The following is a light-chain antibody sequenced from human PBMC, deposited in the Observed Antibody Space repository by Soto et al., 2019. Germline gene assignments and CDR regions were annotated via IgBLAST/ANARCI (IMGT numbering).Light chain of an antibody. Sequence: QSVLTQPPSVSEAPGQRVTISCTGSSSNIGAGYEAHWYQQVPGTAPKLLIYENNNRPSGVPDRFSGSKSGTSASLAITGLQAEDEAEYYCQSYDSSLSGYVFGTGTKXPV. CDR3: QSYDSSLSGYV. V-gene: IGLV1-40*01. CDR1: SSNIGAGYE. J-gene: IGLJ1*01. CDR2: ENN.